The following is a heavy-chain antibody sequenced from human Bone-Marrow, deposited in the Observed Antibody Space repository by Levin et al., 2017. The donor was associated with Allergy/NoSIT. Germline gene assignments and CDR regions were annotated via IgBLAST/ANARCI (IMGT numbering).Heavy chain of an antibody. V-gene: IGHV1-69*11. D-gene: IGHD3-10*01. Sequence: ASVKVSCKASGGSFSSYAIVWVRQAPGRGLEWMGRIIPILSGANYAQKFQGRLTITADESTTTAYMELNSLTFEDTAVYYCARAGGSGSYAYWGQGTRVTVSS. CDR3: ARAGGSGSYAY. CDR2: IIPILSGA. J-gene: IGHJ4*02. CDR1: GGSFSSYA.